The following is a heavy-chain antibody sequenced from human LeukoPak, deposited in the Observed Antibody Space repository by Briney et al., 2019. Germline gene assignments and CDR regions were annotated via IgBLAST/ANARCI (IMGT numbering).Heavy chain of an antibody. J-gene: IGHJ4*02. CDR1: GFTFSSYA. Sequence: GGSLRLSCAASGFTFSSYAMRWVRQAPGKGQEWVSSISGGHGGTYYADSVKGRFTISRDDSKNTLYLQVNSLRAEDTAVYYCAKGQYASGWNSGNYWGQGTLVTVSS. CDR2: ISGGHGGT. CDR3: AKGQYASGWNSGNY. V-gene: IGHV3-23*01. D-gene: IGHD1/OR15-1a*01.